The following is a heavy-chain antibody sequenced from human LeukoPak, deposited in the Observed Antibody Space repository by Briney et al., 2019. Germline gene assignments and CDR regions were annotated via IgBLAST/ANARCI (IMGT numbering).Heavy chain of an antibody. Sequence: PSETLSLTCTVSGGSISSYYWRWIRQPPGKGREWIGYFYYSGRTNYNPSLESRVTISVDPPKNQFSLTLSPVTAADTAVYYCARVGLNDYGDSSDYWGQGTLVTVSS. CDR1: GGSISSYY. CDR3: ARVGLNDYGDSSDY. D-gene: IGHD4-17*01. V-gene: IGHV4-59*01. CDR2: FYYSGRT. J-gene: IGHJ4*02.